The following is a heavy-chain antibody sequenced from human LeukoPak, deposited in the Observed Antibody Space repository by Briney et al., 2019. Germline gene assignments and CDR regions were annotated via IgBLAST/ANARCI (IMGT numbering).Heavy chain of an antibody. Sequence: GGSLRLSCAASGFVVSTNYMSWVRQAPGKGLGWVSVIFSGGSTYYADSVKGRFTISRDKSNNTLYLQMNSLRAEDTAVYYCARGPGKASFGYWGQGTLVTVSS. CDR3: ARGPGKASFGY. V-gene: IGHV3-53*01. J-gene: IGHJ4*02. CDR2: IFSGGST. CDR1: GFVVSTNY. D-gene: IGHD3-10*01.